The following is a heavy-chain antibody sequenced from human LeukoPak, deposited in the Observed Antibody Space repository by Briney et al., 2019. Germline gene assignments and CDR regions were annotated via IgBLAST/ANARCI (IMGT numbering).Heavy chain of an antibody. D-gene: IGHD6-13*01. CDR3: ASTIAAADWGFDY. Sequence: ASVKVSCKASGYTFTGYYMHWVRHAPGQGLEWMGWINPNSGGTNYAQKFQGRVTMTRDTSISTAYMELSRLRSDDTAVYYCASTIAAADWGFDYWGQGTLVTVSS. J-gene: IGHJ4*02. CDR1: GYTFTGYY. CDR2: INPNSGGT. V-gene: IGHV1-2*02.